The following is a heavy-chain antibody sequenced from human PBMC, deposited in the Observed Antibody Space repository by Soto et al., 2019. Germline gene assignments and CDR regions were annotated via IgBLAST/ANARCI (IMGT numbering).Heavy chain of an antibody. Sequence: EVQLLESGGGLVQPGGSLRLSCAASGFTFGTYAMKWLRQAPGRGLECVSFISGSGRTTYYAESVKGRFTVSRDNSKSTMYLQMNSLRAEDTALYYCAKFRGPSYSYYYMDVWDKGTTVTVSS. CDR1: GFTFGTYA. J-gene: IGHJ6*03. CDR2: ISGSGRTT. D-gene: IGHD3-16*01. V-gene: IGHV3-23*01. CDR3: AKFRGPSYSYYYMDV.